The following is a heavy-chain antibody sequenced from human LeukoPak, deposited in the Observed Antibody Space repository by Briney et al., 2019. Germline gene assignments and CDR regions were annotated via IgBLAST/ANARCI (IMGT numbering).Heavy chain of an antibody. CDR2: INHSGST. V-gene: IGHV4-34*01. CDR3: ARWTSSSWYRFDY. D-gene: IGHD6-13*01. J-gene: IGHJ4*02. CDR1: GGSFSGYY. Sequence: PSETLSLTCAVYGGSFSGYYWSWIRQPPGKGPEWIGEINHSGSTNYNPSLKSRVTISVDTSKNQFSLKLSSVTAADTAVYYCARWTSSSWYRFDYWGQGTLVTVSS.